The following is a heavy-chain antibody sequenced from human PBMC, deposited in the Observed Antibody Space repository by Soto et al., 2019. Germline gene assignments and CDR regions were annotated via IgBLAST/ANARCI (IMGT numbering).Heavy chain of an antibody. D-gene: IGHD5-18*01. Sequence: QVQLVESGGGVVQPGRSLRLSCAASGFTFSSYGMHWVRQAPGKGLEWVAVIWYDGSNKYYADSVKGRFTISRDNSKNTLYLQTNSLRAEDTAVYYCARGGYSYGYSAFDIWGQGTMVTVSS. CDR3: ARGGYSYGYSAFDI. J-gene: IGHJ3*02. V-gene: IGHV3-33*01. CDR2: IWYDGSNK. CDR1: GFTFSSYG.